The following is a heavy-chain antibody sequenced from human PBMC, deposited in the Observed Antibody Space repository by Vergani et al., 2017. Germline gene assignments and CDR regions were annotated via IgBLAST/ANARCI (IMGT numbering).Heavy chain of an antibody. V-gene: IGHV3-21*01. D-gene: IGHD3-10*01. CDR3: ARAGHGSGSYLGDPFDY. CDR2: ISSSSSYI. CDR1: GFTFSSYS. J-gene: IGHJ4*02. Sequence: EVQLVESGGGLVKPGGSLRLSCAASGFTFSSYSMNWVRQAPGKGLEWVSSISSSSSYIYYADSVKGRFTISRDNAKNSLYLQMNSLRAEDTAVYYCARAGHGSGSYLGDPFDYWGQGTLVTVSS.